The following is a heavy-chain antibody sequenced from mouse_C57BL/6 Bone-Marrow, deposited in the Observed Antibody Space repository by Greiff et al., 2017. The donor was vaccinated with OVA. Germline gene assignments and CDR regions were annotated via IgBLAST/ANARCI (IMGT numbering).Heavy chain of an antibody. Sequence: EVKVEESGPGLVKPSQSLSLTCSVTGYSITSGYYWNWIRQFPGNKLEWMGYISYDGSNNYNPSLKNRISITRDTSKNQFFLKLNSVTTEDTATYYCARGGWMMVSNYYAMDYWGQGTSVTVSS. J-gene: IGHJ4*01. V-gene: IGHV3-6*01. D-gene: IGHD2-3*01. CDR2: ISYDGSN. CDR3: ARGGWMMVSNYYAMDY. CDR1: GYSITSGYY.